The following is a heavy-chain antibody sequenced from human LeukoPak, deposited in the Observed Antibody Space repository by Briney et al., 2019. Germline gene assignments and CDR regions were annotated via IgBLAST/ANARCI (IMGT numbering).Heavy chain of an antibody. J-gene: IGHJ4*02. CDR1: GGSFSGYY. V-gene: IGHV4-34*01. CDR2: INHSGST. D-gene: IGHD2-15*01. CDR3: ARGPLVAAFCDY. Sequence: SGTLSLTCAVYGGSFSGYYWSWIRQPPGKGLEWIGEINHSGSTNYNPSLKSRVTIPVDTSKNQFSLKLSSVTAADTAVYYCARGPLVAAFCDYWGQGTLVTVSS.